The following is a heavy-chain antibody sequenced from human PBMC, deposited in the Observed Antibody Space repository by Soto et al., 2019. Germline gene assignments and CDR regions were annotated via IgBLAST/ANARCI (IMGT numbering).Heavy chain of an antibody. Sequence: QVLLQESGPGLVKPSETLSLTCTVSGGFISDYSMSWIRQSAGKGLEWVGRVHINGNTHYNPCLRGRVTMSVDTSNNQFHLRVTSVTAADTAVYYCARESGDNWTYEVYWGQGTLVAVSS. V-gene: IGHV4-4*07. CDR1: GGFISDYS. D-gene: IGHD1-7*01. CDR3: ARESGDNWTYEVY. CDR2: VHINGNT. J-gene: IGHJ4*02.